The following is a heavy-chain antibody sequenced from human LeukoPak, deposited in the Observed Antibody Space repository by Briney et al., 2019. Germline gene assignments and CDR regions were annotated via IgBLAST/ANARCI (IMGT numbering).Heavy chain of an antibody. Sequence: SETLSLTCTVSGGSISSYYWSWIRQPPGKGLEWIGYIHTSGSTNYNPSLKSRVTISVDTSKNQFSLKLSSVTAADTAVYYCARLVTYYYDSSGYYASYYYMDVWGKGTTVTVSS. CDR1: GGSISSYY. V-gene: IGHV4-4*09. CDR3: ARLVTYYYDSSGYYASYYYMDV. D-gene: IGHD3-22*01. CDR2: IHTSGST. J-gene: IGHJ6*03.